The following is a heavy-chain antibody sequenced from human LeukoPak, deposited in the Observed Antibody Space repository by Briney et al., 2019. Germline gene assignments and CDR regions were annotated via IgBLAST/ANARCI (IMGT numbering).Heavy chain of an antibody. V-gene: IGHV3-30-3*01. Sequence: GRSLRLSCAASGFTFSSYAMHWVRQAPGKGLEWVAVISYDGSNKYYADSVKGRFTISRDNSKNTLYLQMNSLRAEDTAVYYCARPVGYYSYFDYWGQGTLVTVSS. CDR2: ISYDGSNK. CDR3: ARPVGYYSYFDY. J-gene: IGHJ4*02. CDR1: GFTFSSYA. D-gene: IGHD3-22*01.